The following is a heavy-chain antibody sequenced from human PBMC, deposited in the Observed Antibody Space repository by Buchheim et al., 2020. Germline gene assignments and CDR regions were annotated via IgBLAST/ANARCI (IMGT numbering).Heavy chain of an antibody. V-gene: IGHV3-11*06. J-gene: IGHJ4*02. CDR2: ISSSSSYT. Sequence: QVQLVESGGGLVKPGGSLRLSCAASGFTFSDYYMSWIRQAPGKGLEWVSYISSSSSYTNYADSVKGRFTISRDNAKNSLSLQMNSLRAEDTAVYYCARERGRVYYYGSGSYYFDYWGQGTL. D-gene: IGHD3-10*01. CDR3: ARERGRVYYYGSGSYYFDY. CDR1: GFTFSDYY.